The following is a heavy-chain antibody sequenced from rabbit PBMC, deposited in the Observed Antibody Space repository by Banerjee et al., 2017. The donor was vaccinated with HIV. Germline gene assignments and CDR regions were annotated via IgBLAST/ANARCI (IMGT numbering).Heavy chain of an antibody. D-gene: IGHD8-1*01. J-gene: IGHJ4*01. CDR3: ARDPYAGIRDYNL. V-gene: IGHV1S40*01. Sequence: YATWAKGRFTISKTSSTTVTLQMTSLTAADTATYFCARDPYAGIRDYNLWGPGTLVTVS.